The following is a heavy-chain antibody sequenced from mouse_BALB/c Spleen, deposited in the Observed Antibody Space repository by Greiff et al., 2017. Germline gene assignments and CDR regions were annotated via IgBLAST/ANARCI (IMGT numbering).Heavy chain of an antibody. CDR2: INSNGGST. D-gene: IGHD2-1*01. V-gene: IGHV5-6-3*01. CDR1: GFTFSSYG. Sequence: DVKLVESGGGLVQPGGSLKLSCAASGFTFSSYGMSWVRQTPDKRLELVATINSNGGSTYYPDSVKGRFTISRDNAKNTQYLQIGSMKSEDTAMYYCARTDGKSFDYWGQGTPLTVSA. J-gene: IGHJ2*01. CDR3: ARTDGKSFDY.